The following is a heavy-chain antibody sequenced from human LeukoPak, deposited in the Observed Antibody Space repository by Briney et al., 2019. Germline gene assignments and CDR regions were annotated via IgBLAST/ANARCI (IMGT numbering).Heavy chain of an antibody. Sequence: SETLSLTCAVYGGSFSGYYWSWIRQPPGKGLEWIGEINHSGSTNYNPSLKSRVTISVDTSKNQFSLKLSSVTAADTAVYYCARSPRGGLGELSTGYFDYRGQGTLVTVSS. J-gene: IGHJ4*02. D-gene: IGHD3-16*02. V-gene: IGHV4-34*01. CDR1: GGSFSGYY. CDR3: ARSPRGGLGELSTGYFDY. CDR2: INHSGST.